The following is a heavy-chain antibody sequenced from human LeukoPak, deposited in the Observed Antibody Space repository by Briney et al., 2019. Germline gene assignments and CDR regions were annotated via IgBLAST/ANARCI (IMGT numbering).Heavy chain of an antibody. CDR2: ISRDGTIT. J-gene: IGHJ4*02. V-gene: IGHV3-74*01. CDR3: ARRYCTGATCYFDS. CDR1: GFIFGNYW. D-gene: IGHD2-8*02. Sequence: GGSLRLSCAASGFIFGNYWMDWARHVPGEGLMWLSHISRDGTITNYAGSVKGRFTISRDNAKSILSLQMNGLRADDTGVYYCARRYCTGATCYFDSWGQGTLVTVSS.